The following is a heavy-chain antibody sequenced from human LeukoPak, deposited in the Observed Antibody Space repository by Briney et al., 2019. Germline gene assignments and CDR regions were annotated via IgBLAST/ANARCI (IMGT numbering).Heavy chain of an antibody. CDR3: AKEATDYDYVWGSYRYCDY. Sequence: GGSLRLSCAASGFTFSSYAMSWVRQAPGKGLEWVSAISGSGGSTYYADSAKGRFTISRDNSKNTLYLQMNSLRAEDTAVYYCAKEATDYDYVWGSYRYCDYWGQGTLVTVSS. D-gene: IGHD3-16*02. CDR2: ISGSGGST. J-gene: IGHJ4*02. V-gene: IGHV3-23*01. CDR1: GFTFSSYA.